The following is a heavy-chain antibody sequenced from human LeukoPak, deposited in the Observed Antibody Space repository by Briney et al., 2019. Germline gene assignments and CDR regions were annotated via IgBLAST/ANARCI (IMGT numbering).Heavy chain of an antibody. CDR1: GFTFRDYF. V-gene: IGHV3-11*04. Sequence: GGSLRLSCAGSGFTFRDYFMTWIRQAPGKGLEWVSYISGSGSNKYYAGSVKGRFTISRENAKNSLYLQMNSLRVEDTAVYYCATSQSSVAGIVGDWGQGTLVTVSS. J-gene: IGHJ4*02. CDR2: ISGSGSNK. CDR3: ATSQSSVAGIVGD. D-gene: IGHD6-19*01.